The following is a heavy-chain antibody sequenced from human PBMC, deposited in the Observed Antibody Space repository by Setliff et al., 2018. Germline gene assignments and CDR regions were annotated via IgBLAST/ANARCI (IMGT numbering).Heavy chain of an antibody. D-gene: IGHD3-22*01. CDR3: ARTNYYDSSTYFNWFDP. J-gene: IGHJ5*02. CDR1: GGSISSGSYY. Sequence: PSETLSLTCTVSGGSISSGSYYWSWIRQPAGKGLEWIGHIYSSGSTNYNPSLKSRVTISVDRSKNQFSLKLSSVTAADTAVYYCARTNYYDSSTYFNWFDPWGQGTLVTVSS. CDR2: IYSSGST. V-gene: IGHV4-61*09.